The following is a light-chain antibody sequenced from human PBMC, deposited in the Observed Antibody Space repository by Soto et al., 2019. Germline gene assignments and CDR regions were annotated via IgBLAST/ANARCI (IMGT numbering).Light chain of an antibody. CDR2: AAS. CDR1: LSVSVY. Sequence: LVLTQSPATLSLSPGERATLSCRTSLSVSVYLDWYHQKPGQAPRLLIYAASSRATGIPDRFSGGGSGTDFTLTISRLEPEDFAVYYCQQYVSSPWAFGQGTKVDI. J-gene: IGKJ1*01. CDR3: QQYVSSPWA. V-gene: IGKV3-20*01.